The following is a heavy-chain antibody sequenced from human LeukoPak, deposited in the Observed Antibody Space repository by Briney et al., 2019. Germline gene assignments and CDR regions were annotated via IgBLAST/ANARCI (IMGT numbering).Heavy chain of an antibody. CDR3: ARQSGYPPYNWFDP. D-gene: IGHD3-22*01. J-gene: IGHJ5*02. CDR1: GGSISSYY. CDR2: FYYSGST. V-gene: IGHV4-59*08. Sequence: SETLSLTCTVSGGSISSYYWSWIRQPPGKGLEWIGYFYYSGSTNYNPSLKGRVTISVDTSKNQFSLKLSSVTAADTAVYYCARQSGYPPYNWFDPWGQGTLVTVSS.